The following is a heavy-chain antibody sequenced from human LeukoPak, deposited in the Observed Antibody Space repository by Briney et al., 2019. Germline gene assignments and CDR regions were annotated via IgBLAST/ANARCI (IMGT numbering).Heavy chain of an antibody. CDR1: GGSISSGGYS. CDR2: IYYSGST. J-gene: IGHJ4*02. D-gene: IGHD6-6*01. Sequence: PSETLSLTCAVSGGSISSGGYSWSWIRQPPGKGLEWIGYIYYSGSTYYNPSLKSRVTISVDTSKNQFSLKLSSVTAADTAVYYCARGTGVGVAARLYYFDYWGQGTLVTVSS. CDR3: ARGTGVGVAARLYYFDY. V-gene: IGHV4-30-4*07.